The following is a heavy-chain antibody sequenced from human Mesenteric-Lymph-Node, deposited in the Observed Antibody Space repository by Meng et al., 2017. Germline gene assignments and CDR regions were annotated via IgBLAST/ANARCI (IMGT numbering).Heavy chain of an antibody. Sequence: SETLSLTCTVSGGSISSFFWSWIRQPPGKGLEWIGYIYYSGSTSYNPSLKSRVTISVDTSKNQFSLKLSSVTAADTAVYYCAREIRGGIEIWGQGTMVTVSS. CDR1: GGSISSFF. V-gene: IGHV4-59*01. J-gene: IGHJ3*02. CDR3: AREIRGGIEI. CDR2: IYYSGST. D-gene: IGHD3-10*01.